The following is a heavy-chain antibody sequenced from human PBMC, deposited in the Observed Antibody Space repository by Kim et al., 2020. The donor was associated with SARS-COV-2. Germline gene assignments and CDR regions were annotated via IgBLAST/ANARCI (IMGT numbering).Heavy chain of an antibody. V-gene: IGHV4-39*01. J-gene: IGHJ4*02. CDR1: GGSISSSSYY. CDR3: ASTLGVLEPYY. Sequence: SETLSLTCTVSGGSISSSSYYWGWIRQPPGKGLEWIGSIYYSGSTYYNPSLKSRVTISVDTSKNQFSLKLSSVTAADTAVYYCASTLGVLEPYYWGQGTLVTVSS. D-gene: IGHD1-1*01. CDR2: IYYSGST.